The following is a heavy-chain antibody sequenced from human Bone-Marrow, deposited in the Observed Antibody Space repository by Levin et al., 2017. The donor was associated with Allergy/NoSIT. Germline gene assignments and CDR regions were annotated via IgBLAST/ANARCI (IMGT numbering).Heavy chain of an antibody. CDR3: ARDWYYTSDY. Sequence: GGSLRLSCAASGFSFSTTWMHWVRQVPGKGLVWVARIQSDGITTKYADSVKGRFTISRDNVKNTLYLQMNSLSAEDTAVYYCARDWYYTSDYWGQGTLVTVSS. V-gene: IGHV3-74*03. J-gene: IGHJ4*02. D-gene: IGHD3-3*01. CDR1: GFSFSTTW. CDR2: IQSDGITT.